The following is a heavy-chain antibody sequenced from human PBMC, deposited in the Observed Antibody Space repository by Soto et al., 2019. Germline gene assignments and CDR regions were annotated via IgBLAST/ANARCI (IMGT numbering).Heavy chain of an antibody. V-gene: IGHV3-11*01. CDR1: GCTFVDHC. CDR3: ARDVDADFRTDFDY. CDR2: ISGNGEII. Sequence: GGPLRHSCTAVGCTFVDHCIHRISRATGKGLEWISYISGNGEIIQYAASARGRFTISRDNAENSVYLEMDSLRAEDTALYYCARDVDADFRTDFDYWGRGTLVTVSS. J-gene: IGHJ4*02. D-gene: IGHD4-17*01.